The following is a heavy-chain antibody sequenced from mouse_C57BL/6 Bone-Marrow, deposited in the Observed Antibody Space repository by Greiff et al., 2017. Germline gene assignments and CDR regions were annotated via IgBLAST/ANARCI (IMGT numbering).Heavy chain of an antibody. CDR3: ARERDDYDVLYYYAMDY. CDR1: GYTFPSYW. CDR2: INPSSGYT. Sequence: VQLQQSGAELAKPGASVKLSCKASGYTFPSYWMHWVKQRPGQGLEWIGYINPSSGYTKYNQKFKDKATLTADKSSSTAYMQLSSLTHEDSAVYYCARERDDYDVLYYYAMDYWGQGTSVTVSS. V-gene: IGHV1-7*01. D-gene: IGHD2-4*01. J-gene: IGHJ4*01.